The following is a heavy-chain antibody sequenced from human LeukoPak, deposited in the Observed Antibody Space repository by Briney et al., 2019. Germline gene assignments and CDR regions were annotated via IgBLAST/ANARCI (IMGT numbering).Heavy chain of an antibody. Sequence: GASVKVSCKASGYTFTSYGISWVRQAPGQGLEWMGWISAYNGNTNYAQKLQGRVTMTTDTSTGTAYMELRSLRSDDTAVYYCARVFGIAAAGTGAFDIWGQGTMVTVSS. CDR1: GYTFTSYG. J-gene: IGHJ3*02. D-gene: IGHD6-13*01. CDR3: ARVFGIAAAGTGAFDI. V-gene: IGHV1-18*01. CDR2: ISAYNGNT.